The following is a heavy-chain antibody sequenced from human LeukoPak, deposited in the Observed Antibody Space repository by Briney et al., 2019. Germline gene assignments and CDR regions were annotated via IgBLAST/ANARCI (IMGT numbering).Heavy chain of an antibody. Sequence: GGSLRLSCAASGFTFDDYAMHWVRQAPGKGLEWVSGISWNSGSIGYADSVKGRFTISRDNSKNTLYLQMNSLRAEDTAVYYCAKDPLHVLRYFDFDYWGQGTLVTVSS. CDR1: GFTFDDYA. CDR2: ISWNSGSI. J-gene: IGHJ4*02. V-gene: IGHV3-9*01. CDR3: AKDPLHVLRYFDFDY. D-gene: IGHD3-9*01.